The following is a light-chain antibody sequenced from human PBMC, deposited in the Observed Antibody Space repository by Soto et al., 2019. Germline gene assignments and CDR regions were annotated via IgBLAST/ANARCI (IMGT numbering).Light chain of an antibody. J-gene: IGLJ1*01. CDR3: CAYAGSSAV. Sequence: QSALTQPASVSGSPGQSITISCTGTSSDVGSYNLVSWYQQNPGKAPKLMIYEVSKRTSGVSNRFSGSKSGNTASLTISGLQDADEADYYCCAYAGSSAVFGTGTKVTVL. CDR2: EVS. CDR1: SSDVGSYNL. V-gene: IGLV2-23*02.